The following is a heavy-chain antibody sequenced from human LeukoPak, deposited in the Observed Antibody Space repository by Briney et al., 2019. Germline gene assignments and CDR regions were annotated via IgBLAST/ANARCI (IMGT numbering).Heavy chain of an antibody. V-gene: IGHV1-69*13. CDR3: ATGYNCSGGSCYSFHYYYGMDV. J-gene: IGHJ6*02. CDR1: GGTFSSYV. Sequence: ASVTVSCTASGGTFSSYVISWVRQAPGQGLEWMGGIIPIFGTANYAQKFQGRVTITADESTSTAYMELSSLRSEDTAVYYCATGYNCSGGSCYSFHYYYGMDVWGQGTTVTVSS. D-gene: IGHD2-15*01. CDR2: IIPIFGTA.